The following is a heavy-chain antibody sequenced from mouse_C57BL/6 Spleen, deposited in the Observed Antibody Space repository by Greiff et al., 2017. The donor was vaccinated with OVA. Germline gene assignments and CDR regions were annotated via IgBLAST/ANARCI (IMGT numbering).Heavy chain of an antibody. Sequence: EVKLVESGGGLVKPGGSLKLSCAASGFTFSDYGMHWVRQAPEKGLEWVAYISSGSSTIYYADTVKGRFTISRDNAKNTLFLQMTSLRSEDTAMYYCAKKPYGAMDYWGQGTSVTVSS. CDR1: GFTFSDYG. CDR2: ISSGSSTI. CDR3: AKKPYGAMDY. D-gene: IGHD1-1*02. J-gene: IGHJ4*01. V-gene: IGHV5-17*01.